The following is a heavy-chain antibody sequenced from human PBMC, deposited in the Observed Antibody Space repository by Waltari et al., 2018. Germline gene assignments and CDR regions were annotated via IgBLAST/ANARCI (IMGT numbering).Heavy chain of an antibody. CDR1: GFTFSSYA. J-gene: IGHJ4*02. CDR3: AKDLYSNSDYFDY. D-gene: IGHD4-4*01. Sequence: EVQLLESGGGLVQPGGSLRLSCAASGFTFSSYAMIWVRQAPGKGLEWVSAISGSGGSTYYADSVKGRFTISRDNSKNTLYLQMNSLRAEDTAVYYCAKDLYSNSDYFDYWGQGTLVTVSS. CDR2: ISGSGGST. V-gene: IGHV3-23*01.